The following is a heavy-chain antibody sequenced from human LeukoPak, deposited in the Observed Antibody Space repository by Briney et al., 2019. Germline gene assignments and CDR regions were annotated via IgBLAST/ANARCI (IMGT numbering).Heavy chain of an antibody. Sequence: GGSLRLSCAASGFTFSSYAMSWVRQAPGKGLEWVSAISGSGGSTYYADSVKGRFTISRDNSKNTLYLQMNSLRAEDTAVYYCAKVAYYDFWSGQNRYFDYWGQGTLVTVSS. V-gene: IGHV3-23*01. CDR2: ISGSGGST. D-gene: IGHD3-3*01. CDR1: GFTFSSYA. CDR3: AKVAYYDFWSGQNRYFDY. J-gene: IGHJ4*02.